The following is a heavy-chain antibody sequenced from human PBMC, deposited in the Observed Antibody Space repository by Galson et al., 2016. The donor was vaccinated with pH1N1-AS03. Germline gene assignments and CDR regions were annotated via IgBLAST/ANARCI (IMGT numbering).Heavy chain of an antibody. CDR3: ARGPPFSH. Sequence: TLSLTCAVSGDSIKSDTHSWNWIRQSPGKGLEWLGYIYSSGVTESNPSLRSRVSITIDTSKNEFSLKMTSVTAADTAVYYCARGPPFSHWGQGTLVTVSS. D-gene: IGHD3-16*01. CDR2: IYSSGVT. CDR1: GDSIKSDTHS. V-gene: IGHV4-30-2*06. J-gene: IGHJ1*01.